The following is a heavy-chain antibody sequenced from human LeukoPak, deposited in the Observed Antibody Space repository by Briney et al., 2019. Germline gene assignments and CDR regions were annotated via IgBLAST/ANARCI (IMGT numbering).Heavy chain of an antibody. J-gene: IGHJ5*02. CDR1: GFTFSSYW. V-gene: IGHV3-7*01. Sequence: GGSLRLSCAASGFTFSSYWMSWVRQAPGKGLEWLANIKQDGSEKYYVDSVKGRFTISRDNAKNSLYLQMNSLRAEDTAVYYCARDARNVGRYCSSTSCYTFWFDPWGQGTLVTVSS. CDR3: ARDARNVGRYCSSTSCYTFWFDP. CDR2: IKQDGSEK. D-gene: IGHD2-2*02.